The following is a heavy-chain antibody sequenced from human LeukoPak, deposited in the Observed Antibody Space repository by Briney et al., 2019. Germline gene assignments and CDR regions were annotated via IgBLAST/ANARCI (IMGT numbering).Heavy chain of an antibody. Sequence: GGSLRLSCAASGFTFSSYAMSWVRQAPGKGLEWVSAISGSGGSTYYADSVKGRFTISRDNSKNTLYLQMNSLRAEDTAVYYCAKDRGGYSSGWRSWYYFDYWGQGTLVTVSS. J-gene: IGHJ4*02. CDR1: GFTFSSYA. CDR2: ISGSGGST. D-gene: IGHD6-19*01. V-gene: IGHV3-23*01. CDR3: AKDRGGYSSGWRSWYYFDY.